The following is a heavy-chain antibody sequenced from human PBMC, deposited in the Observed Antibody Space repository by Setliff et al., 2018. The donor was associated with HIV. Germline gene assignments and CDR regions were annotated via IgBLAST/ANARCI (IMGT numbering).Heavy chain of an antibody. Sequence: ASVKVSCKASGYTFTSYYMHWVRQAPGQGLEWMGIISPSGGSTSYAQKFQGRVTMTRDTSTSTVYMELSSLRSEDTAVYYCARPNYDSSGYYEFDYWGQGTLVTVSS. CDR3: ARPNYDSSGYYEFDY. D-gene: IGHD3-22*01. J-gene: IGHJ4*02. V-gene: IGHV1-46*01. CDR1: GYTFTSYY. CDR2: ISPSGGST.